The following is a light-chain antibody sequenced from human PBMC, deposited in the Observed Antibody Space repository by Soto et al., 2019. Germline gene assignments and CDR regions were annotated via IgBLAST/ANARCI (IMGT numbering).Light chain of an antibody. CDR3: QQRRDWYT. V-gene: IGKV3-11*01. CDR2: DAS. J-gene: IGKJ2*01. CDR1: QNINSY. Sequence: IVSIQSPATLSLSPGERATLSCRATQNINSYLAWYQQKPGQAPRLLIYDASNRATGIPARFRGSGSGTDFTLTISSLESEDSAVYYCQQRRDWYTFGQGTKLEIK.